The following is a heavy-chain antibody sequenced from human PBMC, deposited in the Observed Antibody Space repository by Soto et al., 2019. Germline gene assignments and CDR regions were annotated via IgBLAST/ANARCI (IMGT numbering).Heavy chain of an antibody. CDR3: ARDRPSDGSSHDY. J-gene: IGHJ4*02. D-gene: IGHD1-26*01. Sequence: EVQLVESGGGLVQPGGSLRLSCAASGFTVSSNDMSWVRQAPGKGLEWVSVIYSGDNTGYADSVKGRFTISRDNSKNTLYLQMNSLRAADTAVYYCARDRPSDGSSHDYWGQGTLVTVSS. V-gene: IGHV3-66*01. CDR1: GFTVSSND. CDR2: IYSGDNT.